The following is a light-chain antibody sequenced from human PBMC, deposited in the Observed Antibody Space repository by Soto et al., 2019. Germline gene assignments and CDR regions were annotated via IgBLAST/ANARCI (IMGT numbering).Light chain of an antibody. J-gene: IGKJ4*01. CDR2: AES. Sequence: DIQMTQSPSSLSASVGDRVTITCRASQGXXXXLAWYQQKPGKVPKLLIYAESTLQXGVPSRFSGSGSGTDXXXXXXXXXXXXVATYYCXKYNSALTTFGGGTKVEIK. CDR1: QGXXXX. CDR3: XKYNSALTT. V-gene: IGKV1-27*01.